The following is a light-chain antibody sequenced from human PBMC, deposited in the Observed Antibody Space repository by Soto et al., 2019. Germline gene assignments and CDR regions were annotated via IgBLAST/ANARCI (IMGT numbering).Light chain of an antibody. CDR2: SAS. J-gene: IGKJ4*02. Sequence: GDRVTITCRASEAIWSYLAWYQQRPGKVPKLLIHSASTLQSGVPSWFSGSGSGTDFTLTINNLQPEDVATYYCQKFHSPPLTFGGGTKVEIK. V-gene: IGKV1-27*01. CDR1: EAIWSY. CDR3: QKFHSPPLT.